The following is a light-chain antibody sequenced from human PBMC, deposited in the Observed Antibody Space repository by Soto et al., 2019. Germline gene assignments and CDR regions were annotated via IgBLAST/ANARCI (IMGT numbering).Light chain of an antibody. J-gene: IGLJ1*01. Sequence: SVLTQPRSVSGSPGHSVTISCTGTNSDVDGYNYVSWYQQHPCKAPKLMIYDVSKRPSGVPDRFSGSKSRNTACLTISGLQAEDEADYFCCSYAGSYNHVSGTGTKVTLL. CDR3: CSYAGSYNHV. CDR1: NSDVDGYNY. CDR2: DVS. V-gene: IGLV2-11*01.